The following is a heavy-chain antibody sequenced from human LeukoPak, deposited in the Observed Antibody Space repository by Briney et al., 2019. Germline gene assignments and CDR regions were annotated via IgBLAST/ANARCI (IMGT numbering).Heavy chain of an antibody. J-gene: IGHJ4*02. Sequence: GGSLRLSCAASGVTFSSYAMHWVRQAPGKGLEWVAVKSYDGSNKYYADSVKGRFTITRDNSKNTLYLQMNSLRAEDTAVYYCARGLREWDLLGVSNFDYWGQGTLVTVSS. CDR2: KSYDGSNK. CDR1: GVTFSSYA. CDR3: ARGLREWDLLGVSNFDY. V-gene: IGHV3-30-3*01. D-gene: IGHD1-26*01.